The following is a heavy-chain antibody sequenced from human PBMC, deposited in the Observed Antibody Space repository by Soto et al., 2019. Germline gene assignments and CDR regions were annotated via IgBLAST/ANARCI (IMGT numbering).Heavy chain of an antibody. CDR3: ARRYGGNFDP. D-gene: IGHD1-26*01. Sequence: SETLSLTCTVSGGSINSYYWSWIRQPPGKGLEWIGYIYYSGSTNYNPSLKSRVTISVDTSKNQFSLKLRSVTGADTAVYYCARRYGGNFDPWGQGTLVTVSS. V-gene: IGHV4-59*01. CDR2: IYYSGST. CDR1: GGSINSYY. J-gene: IGHJ5*02.